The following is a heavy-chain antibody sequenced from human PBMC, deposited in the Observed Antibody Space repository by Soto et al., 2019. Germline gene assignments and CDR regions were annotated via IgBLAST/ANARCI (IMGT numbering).Heavy chain of an antibody. D-gene: IGHD6-6*01. CDR1: GFTFSGSA. V-gene: IGHV3-73*01. Sequence: GGSLRLSCAASGFTFSGSAMHWVRQASGKGLEWVGRIRSKANSYATAYAASVKGRFTISRDDSKNTAYLQMNSLKTEDTAVYYCTSLYSSSTADPFDYWGQGTLVTVSS. CDR2: IRSKANSYAT. J-gene: IGHJ4*02. CDR3: TSLYSSSTADPFDY.